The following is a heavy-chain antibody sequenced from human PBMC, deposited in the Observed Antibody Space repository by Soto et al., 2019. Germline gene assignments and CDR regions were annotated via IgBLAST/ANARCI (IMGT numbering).Heavy chain of an antibody. CDR3: ARHGSN. Sequence: SETLSLTCTVSGVSISNSSYYWGWIRRPPGKGLEWIGTIYYSGITYYNPSLKSRVTISVDTSKNQSSLKLTSVTAADTAVYYCARHGSNWGQGTLVTVSS. CDR1: GVSISNSSYY. V-gene: IGHV4-39*01. J-gene: IGHJ4*02. CDR2: IYYSGIT.